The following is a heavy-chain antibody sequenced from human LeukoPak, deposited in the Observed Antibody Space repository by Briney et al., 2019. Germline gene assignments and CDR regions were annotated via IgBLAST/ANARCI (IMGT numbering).Heavy chain of an antibody. V-gene: IGHV3-7*01. Sequence: GGSLRLSCAVSGFTFSSYWMSWVRQAPGKGLEWVANIKQDGSEKYYVDSVKGRFTISRDNAKNSLYLQMNSLRAEDTAVYYCARRIYDSSGGDFDYWGQGTLVTVSS. J-gene: IGHJ4*02. D-gene: IGHD3-22*01. CDR1: GFTFSSYW. CDR3: ARRIYDSSGGDFDY. CDR2: IKQDGSEK.